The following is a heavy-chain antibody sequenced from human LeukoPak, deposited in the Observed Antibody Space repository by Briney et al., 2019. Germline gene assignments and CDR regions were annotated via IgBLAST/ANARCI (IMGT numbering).Heavy chain of an antibody. CDR1: GCTFTSYG. J-gene: IGHJ4*02. CDR2: ISAYNGNT. CDR3: ARAPVGEGFDY. V-gene: IGHV1-18*01. Sequence: ASVKVSCKASGCTFTSYGISWVRQAPGQGLEWMGWISAYNGNTNYAQKLQGRVTMTTDASTSTAYMELRSLRSDDTAVYYCARAPVGEGFDYWGQGTLVTVSS.